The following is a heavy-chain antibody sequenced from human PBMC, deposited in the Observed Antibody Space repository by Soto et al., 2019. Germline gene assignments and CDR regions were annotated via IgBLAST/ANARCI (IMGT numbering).Heavy chain of an antibody. J-gene: IGHJ4*02. Sequence: EVQLVESGGGLVKPGGSLRLSCAASGFTFSNAWMSWVRQAPGKGLEWVGRIKSKTDGGTTDYAAPVKGRFTISRDDSKNTLSLQMNSLKTEDTAVYYCTKDYQDYYGSGSPYFDYWGQGTLVTVSS. CDR2: IKSKTDGGTT. CDR3: TKDYQDYYGSGSPYFDY. D-gene: IGHD3-10*01. CDR1: GFTFSNAW. V-gene: IGHV3-15*01.